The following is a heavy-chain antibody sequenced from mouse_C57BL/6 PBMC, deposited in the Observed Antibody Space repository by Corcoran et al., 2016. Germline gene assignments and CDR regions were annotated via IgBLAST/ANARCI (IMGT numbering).Heavy chain of an antibody. CDR3: ARTGAYGSRYFDV. J-gene: IGHJ1*03. CDR1: GYTFTSYG. D-gene: IGHD1-1*01. Sequence: QVQLQQSGAELARPGASVKLSCKASGYTFTSYGISWVKQRTGQGLEWIGEIYPRSGNTYYNEKFKGKATLTADKSSSTAYMELRSLTSEDSAVYFCARTGAYGSRYFDVWGTGTTVTVSS. V-gene: IGHV1-81*01. CDR2: IYPRSGNT.